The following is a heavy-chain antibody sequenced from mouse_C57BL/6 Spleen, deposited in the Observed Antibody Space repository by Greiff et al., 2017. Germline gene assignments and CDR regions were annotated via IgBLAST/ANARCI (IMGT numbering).Heavy chain of an antibody. Sequence: QVQLQQPGAELVRPGSSVKLSCKASGYTFTSYWMDWVKQRPGQGLEWIGNIYPSDSETHYNQKFKDKATLTVDKSSSTAYMQLSSLTSEDSAVYYCARTHYYGSSYNYFDYWGQGTTLTVSS. J-gene: IGHJ2*01. CDR3: ARTHYYGSSYNYFDY. D-gene: IGHD1-1*01. V-gene: IGHV1-61*01. CDR1: GYTFTSYW. CDR2: IYPSDSET.